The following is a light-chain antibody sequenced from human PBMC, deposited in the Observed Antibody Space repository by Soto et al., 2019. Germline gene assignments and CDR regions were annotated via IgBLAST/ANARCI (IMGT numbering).Light chain of an antibody. CDR3: QQYSNWPLT. CDR1: QSVRSN. Sequence: EIVLTQSPGTLSVSPGERATLSCRASQSVRSNLAWYQQKPGQAPSLLIYGASTRATGIPARFSGSGSGTGFTLTINSLQSEDFAVYYCQQYSNWPLTFGGGTKVDIK. CDR2: GAS. J-gene: IGKJ4*01. V-gene: IGKV3-15*01.